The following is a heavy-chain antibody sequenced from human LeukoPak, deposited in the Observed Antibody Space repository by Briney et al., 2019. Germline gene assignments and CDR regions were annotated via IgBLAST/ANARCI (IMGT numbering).Heavy chain of an antibody. CDR2: INPNSGDT. V-gene: IGHV1-2*02. CDR1: GYILTDYY. J-gene: IGHJ5*02. D-gene: IGHD3-3*01. CDR3: ARGPHRRTYDRDNWFDP. Sequence: GASVKVSCKASGYILTDYYMHWVRQAPGQGLEWIGWINPNSGDTNYAQKFQGRVTMTRDMSTTTVYMELSSLRSEDTAVYYCARGPHRRTYDRDNWFDPWGQGTLVTVSS.